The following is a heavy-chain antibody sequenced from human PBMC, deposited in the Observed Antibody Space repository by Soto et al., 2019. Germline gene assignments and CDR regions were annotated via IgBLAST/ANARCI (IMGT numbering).Heavy chain of an antibody. CDR1: GGSISSGNYY. Sequence: QVQLQESGPGLVKPSQTLSLTCTVSGGSISSGNYYWSWIRQPPGKGLEWIGFISYSGTTHYSASLRSRVYISVDTSNNQSSLDLSSRTAADSPVYYCAAMGTPLTGLYYFDYWGQGPLVTVSS. CDR3: AAMGTPLTGLYYFDY. J-gene: IGHJ4*02. V-gene: IGHV4-30-4*01. CDR2: ISYSGTT. D-gene: IGHD1-7*01.